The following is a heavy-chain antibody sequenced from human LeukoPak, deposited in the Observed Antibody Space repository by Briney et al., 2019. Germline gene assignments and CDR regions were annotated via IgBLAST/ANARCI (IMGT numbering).Heavy chain of an antibody. D-gene: IGHD3-3*01. J-gene: IGHJ4*02. CDR2: INSDGSST. Sequence: GGSLRLSCAASGFTFSSYWMHWVRQAPGKGLVWVSRINSDGSSTSYTDSVKGRFTISRDNAKNTLYLQMNSLRAEDTAVYYCARGSRITIFGVVIRPLDYRGQGTLVTVSS. V-gene: IGHV3-74*01. CDR3: ARGSRITIFGVVIRPLDY. CDR1: GFTFSSYW.